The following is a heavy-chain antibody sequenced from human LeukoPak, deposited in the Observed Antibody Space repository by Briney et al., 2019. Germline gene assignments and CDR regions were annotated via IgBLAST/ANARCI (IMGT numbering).Heavy chain of an antibody. Sequence: SETLSLTCTVSGGSISSSSYYWSWIRQPPGKGLECIGSMYYSGSTYYNPSLKSRVTISVDTSKNQFSLQLSSVTAADTAVYYCARQSGGSFDYWGQGTLVTVSS. D-gene: IGHD1-26*01. V-gene: IGHV4-39*01. CDR2: MYYSGST. J-gene: IGHJ4*02. CDR3: ARQSGGSFDY. CDR1: GGSISSSSYY.